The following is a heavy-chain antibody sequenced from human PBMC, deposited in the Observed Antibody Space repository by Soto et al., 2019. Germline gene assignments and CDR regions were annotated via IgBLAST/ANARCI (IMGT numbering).Heavy chain of an antibody. CDR2: ISAYNGNT. Sequence: QVQLVQSGAEVKKPGASVKVSCKASGYTFTSYGISWLRQAPGRGLEWMGWISAYNGNTNYAQKLKGRVTMTTDTSPSTAYMELRSLRSDDTAVYYCARSYGDTRGVGWMHFDYWGKGTLVTVSS. CDR3: ARSYGDTRGVGWMHFDY. J-gene: IGHJ4*02. D-gene: IGHD4-17*01. V-gene: IGHV1-18*01. CDR1: GYTFTSYG.